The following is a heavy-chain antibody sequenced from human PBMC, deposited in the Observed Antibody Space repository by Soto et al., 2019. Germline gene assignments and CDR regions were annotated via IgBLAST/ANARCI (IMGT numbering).Heavy chain of an antibody. Sequence: QVQLQESGPGLVKPSGTLSLTCAVSSGSISSSNWWSWVRQPPGKGLEWIGEIYHSGSTNYNPSLKRRGTISVDKSTNQFSLKLSSVTAADTAVYYCAGGITVAGPSRDGFDIWGQGTMVTVSS. CDR2: IYHSGST. D-gene: IGHD6-19*01. J-gene: IGHJ3*02. V-gene: IGHV4-4*02. CDR3: AGGITVAGPSRDGFDI. CDR1: SGSISSSNW.